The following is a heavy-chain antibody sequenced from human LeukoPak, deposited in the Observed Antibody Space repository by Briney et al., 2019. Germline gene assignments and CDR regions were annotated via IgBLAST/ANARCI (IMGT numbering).Heavy chain of an antibody. V-gene: IGHV3-23*01. CDR1: GLTFITYA. J-gene: IGHJ4*02. CDR3: ATGLDWYTQFGDY. Sequence: GGSLRLSCAASGLTFITYAMTWVRQAPGKGLEWVSSISNSGGSTYYADSVRGRFTISRNNSKNTLYLQMDSLKPDDTAVYYCATGLDWYTQFGDYWGQGTLVTVSS. CDR2: ISNSGGST. D-gene: IGHD3-9*01.